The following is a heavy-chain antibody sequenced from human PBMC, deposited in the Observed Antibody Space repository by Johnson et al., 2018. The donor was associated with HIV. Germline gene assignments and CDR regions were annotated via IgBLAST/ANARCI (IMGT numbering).Heavy chain of an antibody. V-gene: IGHV3-30*03. J-gene: IGHJ3*02. D-gene: IGHD6-6*01. Sequence: QVQLVESGGGVVQPGRSLRLSGADFGFTFSNYGVHWVRQAPGKGLEWVAVIAYDGRNKYDADSVKDRFSIPRDNSKNTLYLQMNSLSAEDTAVYYCATLEYSSSPGGYGAFDIWGQGTMVTVSS. CDR1: GFTFSNYG. CDR2: IAYDGRNK. CDR3: ATLEYSSSPGGYGAFDI.